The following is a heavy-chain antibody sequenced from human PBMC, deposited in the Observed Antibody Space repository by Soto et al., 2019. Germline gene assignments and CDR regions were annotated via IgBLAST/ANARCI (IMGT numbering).Heavy chain of an antibody. CDR2: IYYSGST. Sequence: SETLSLTCTVSGGSISSYYWSWIRQPPGKGLEWIGYIYYSGSTNYNPSLKSRVTISVDTSKNQFSLKLSSVTAADTAVYYCARATGDDAFDIWGQGTMVTVSS. D-gene: IGHD1-1*01. V-gene: IGHV4-59*01. CDR1: GGSISSYY. CDR3: ARATGDDAFDI. J-gene: IGHJ3*02.